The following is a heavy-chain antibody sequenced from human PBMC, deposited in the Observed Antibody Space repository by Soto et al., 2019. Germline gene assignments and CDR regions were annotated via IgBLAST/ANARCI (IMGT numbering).Heavy chain of an antibody. CDR1: GGSISSGGYS. V-gene: IGHV4-30-2*01. CDR2: IYHSGST. D-gene: IGHD3-22*01. CDR3: ARAAGGFYYDSSGYFDS. J-gene: IGHJ4*02. Sequence: SETLSLTCAVSGGSISSGGYSWSWIRQPPGKGLEWIGYIYHSGSTYYNPSLKSRVTISVDRSKNQFSLKLSSVTAADTAVYYCARAAGGFYYDSSGYFDSWGQGTLVTVSS.